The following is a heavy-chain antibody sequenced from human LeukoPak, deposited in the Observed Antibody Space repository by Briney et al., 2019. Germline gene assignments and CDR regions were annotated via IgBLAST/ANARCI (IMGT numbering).Heavy chain of an antibody. Sequence: ASVKVSCKASGYTFNSHGISWVRQAPGQGLEWMGWISAYNGDTNFAQKFQGRVTLTTDRTTSTAYLELRSLRSDDTAVYYCARGPSMISGVPQQDWGQGTLVTVSS. J-gene: IGHJ4*02. CDR1: GYTFNSHG. V-gene: IGHV1-18*04. CDR2: ISAYNGDT. D-gene: IGHD3-22*01. CDR3: ARGPSMISGVPQQD.